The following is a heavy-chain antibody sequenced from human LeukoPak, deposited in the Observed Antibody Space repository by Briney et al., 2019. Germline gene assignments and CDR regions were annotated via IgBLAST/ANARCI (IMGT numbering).Heavy chain of an antibody. CDR2: ISSDGATK. D-gene: IGHD2-2*01. CDR3: AKGEKYRLQSSSYYYMDV. Sequence: GGSLRLSCEASGFPSNSFALHWVRQSPGKGLEWVALISSDGATKHYADSVKGRFTVSRDNSKNTLYLQMNGLRVEGTAVYYCAKGEKYRLQSSSYYYMDVWGRGTTVTVSS. V-gene: IGHV3-30-3*01. CDR1: GFPSNSFA. J-gene: IGHJ6*03.